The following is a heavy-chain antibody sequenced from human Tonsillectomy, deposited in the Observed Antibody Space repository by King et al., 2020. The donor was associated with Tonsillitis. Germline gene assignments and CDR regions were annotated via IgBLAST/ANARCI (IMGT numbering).Heavy chain of an antibody. CDR3: ARLGTTYYYDSSGFSYYFDY. CDR2: IYPGDSDT. CDR1: GYSFTSYW. J-gene: IGHJ4*02. Sequence: EFQLVQSGAEVKKPGESLKISCKGSGYSFTSYWIGWVRQMPGKGLEWMGIIYPGDSDTRYSPSFQGQVTISADKSISTAYLQWSSLKASDTAMYYCARLGTTYYYDSSGFSYYFDYWGQGTLVTVSS. V-gene: IGHV5-51*01. D-gene: IGHD3-22*01.